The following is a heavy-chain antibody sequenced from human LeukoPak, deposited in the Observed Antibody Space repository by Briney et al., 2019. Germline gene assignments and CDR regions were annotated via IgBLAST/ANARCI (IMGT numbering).Heavy chain of an antibody. Sequence: SETLSLTCTVSGGSISSSSYYWGWIRQPPGNGLEWIGSIYYSGSTYYNPSLKSRVTISVDTSKNQFSLKLSSVTAADTAVYYCARARYYYDSSGYYRVFDYWGQGTLVTVSS. CDR3: ARARYYYDSSGYYRVFDY. V-gene: IGHV4-39*07. CDR2: IYYSGST. CDR1: GGSISSSSYY. D-gene: IGHD3-22*01. J-gene: IGHJ4*02.